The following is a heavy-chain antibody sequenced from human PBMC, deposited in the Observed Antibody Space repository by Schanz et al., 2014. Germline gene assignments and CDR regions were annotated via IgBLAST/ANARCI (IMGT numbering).Heavy chain of an antibody. J-gene: IGHJ4*02. CDR2: ISGSGGST. D-gene: IGHD5-18*01. V-gene: IGHV3-23*01. Sequence: DVQLLESGGGLVQPGGSLRLSCAASGFTFSSYAMSWVRQAPGKGLEWVSAISGSGGSTYYADSVKGRFTISRDNSKTTVYLQMNSLRAEDTAVDYCAKDAENTAMITDYFDYWGQGTLVTVSS. CDR3: AKDAENTAMITDYFDY. CDR1: GFTFSSYA.